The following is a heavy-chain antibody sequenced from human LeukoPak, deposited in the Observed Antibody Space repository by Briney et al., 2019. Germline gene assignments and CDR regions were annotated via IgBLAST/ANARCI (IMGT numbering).Heavy chain of an antibody. D-gene: IGHD6-13*01. CDR1: GGSFSVYY. J-gene: IGHJ4*02. CDR2: MKHSGST. V-gene: IGHV4-34*01. CDR3: ARGRRLLAAAGVKEFDY. Sequence: PSETLSLTCAVYGGSFSVYYWSWLRQPPGKGLEWIGEMKHSGSTNYNPSLKSRVTISVDTSKNQFSLQLSSVTAADTAVYYCARGRRLLAAAGVKEFDYWGQGTLVTVSS.